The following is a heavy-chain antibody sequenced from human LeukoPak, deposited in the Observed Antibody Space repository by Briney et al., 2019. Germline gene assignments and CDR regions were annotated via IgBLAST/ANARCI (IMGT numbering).Heavy chain of an antibody. CDR1: GGSISSGSYY. CDR3: ARYTAMDLYYFDY. V-gene: IGHV4-61*02. Sequence: SQTLSLTCTVSGGSISSGSYYWSWIRQPAGKGLEWIGRIYTSGSTNYNPSLKSRVTISVGTSKNQFSLKLSSVTAADTAVYYCARYTAMDLYYFDYWGQGTLVTVSS. J-gene: IGHJ4*02. CDR2: IYTSGST. D-gene: IGHD5-18*01.